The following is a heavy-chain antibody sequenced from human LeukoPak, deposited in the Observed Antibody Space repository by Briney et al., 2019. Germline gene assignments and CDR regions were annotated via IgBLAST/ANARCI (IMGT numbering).Heavy chain of an antibody. V-gene: IGHV1-18*01. CDR1: GYTFTSYG. CDR3: ARELGEYSSSTHFDY. J-gene: IGHJ4*02. D-gene: IGHD6-6*01. CDR2: ISAYNGNT. Sequence: ASVKVSCKASGYTFTSYGISWVRQAPGQGLEWMGWISAYNGNTNYAQKLQGRVTMTRDTSISTAYMELSRLRSDDTAVYYCARELGEYSSSTHFDYWGQGTLVTVSS.